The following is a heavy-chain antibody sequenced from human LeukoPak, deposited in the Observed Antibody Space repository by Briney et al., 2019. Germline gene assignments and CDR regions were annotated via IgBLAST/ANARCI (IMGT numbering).Heavy chain of an antibody. D-gene: IGHD3-16*02. CDR3: ARADYVWGSYRTPPEY. J-gene: IGHJ4*02. V-gene: IGHV3-30*04. Sequence: GGSLRLSCAASGFTFSSYAMHWVRQAPGKGLEWVAVISDDGSNNYYADSVKGRFTISRDNSKNTLYLQMNSLRAEDTAVYYCARADYVWGSYRTPPEYWGQGTLVTVSS. CDR2: ISDDGSNN. CDR1: GFTFSSYA.